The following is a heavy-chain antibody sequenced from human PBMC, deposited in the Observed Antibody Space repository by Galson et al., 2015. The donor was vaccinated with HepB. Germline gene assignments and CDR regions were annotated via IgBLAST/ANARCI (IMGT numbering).Heavy chain of an antibody. D-gene: IGHD3-10*01. CDR1: GFTFKTYS. CDR2: ISRKSNYI. Sequence: SLRLSCAGSGFTFKTYSMNWVRQAPGKGLEWVSSISRKSNYIYYADSVKGRFTISRDNAENSLFLQMNSLRAEDTAVYFCARPPVGDPDSGTPLYYFDSWGQGTLVIVSS. CDR3: ARPPVGDPDSGTPLYYFDS. V-gene: IGHV3-21*01. J-gene: IGHJ4*02.